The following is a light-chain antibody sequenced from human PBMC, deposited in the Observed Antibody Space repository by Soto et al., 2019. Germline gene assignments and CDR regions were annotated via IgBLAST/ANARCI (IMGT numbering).Light chain of an antibody. Sequence: DIQMTQSPSTLSASVGDRVTITCRASQSINMWLAWYQQKPGKAPKLLIYKASFLESGVPSRLSGSGSGTDFTLTIRSPQPDDSATYYCQQYSSYPHTFGQGTKLAIK. CDR2: KAS. V-gene: IGKV1-5*03. CDR3: QQYSSYPHT. CDR1: QSINMW. J-gene: IGKJ2*01.